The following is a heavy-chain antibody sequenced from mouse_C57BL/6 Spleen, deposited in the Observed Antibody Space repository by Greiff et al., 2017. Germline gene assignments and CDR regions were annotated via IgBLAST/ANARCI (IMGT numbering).Heavy chain of an antibody. J-gene: IGHJ4*01. CDR1: GYTFTSYG. D-gene: IGHD1-1*01. CDR3: ARGITTVVARGARDY. Sequence: VQLQQSGAELARPGASVKLSCKASGYTFTSYGISWVKQRTGQGLEWIGEIYPRSGNTYYNEKFKGKATLTADKSSSTAYMELRSLTSEDSAVYFCARGITTVVARGARDYWGQGTSVTVSS. V-gene: IGHV1-81*01. CDR2: IYPRSGNT.